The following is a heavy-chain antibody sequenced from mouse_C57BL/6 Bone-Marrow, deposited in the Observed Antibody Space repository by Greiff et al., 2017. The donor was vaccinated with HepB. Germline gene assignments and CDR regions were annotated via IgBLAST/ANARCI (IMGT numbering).Heavy chain of an antibody. D-gene: IGHD1-1*01. CDR2: IDPSDSYT. V-gene: IGHV1-69*01. CDR1: GYTFTSYW. Sequence: QVQLQQPGAELVMPGASVKLSCKASGYTFTSYWMHWVKQRPGQGLEWIGEIDPSDSYTNYNQKFKGKSTLTVDKSSSTAYMQLSSLTSEDSAVYYCAREAGYSHYFDYWGQGTTLTVSS. J-gene: IGHJ2*01. CDR3: AREAGYSHYFDY.